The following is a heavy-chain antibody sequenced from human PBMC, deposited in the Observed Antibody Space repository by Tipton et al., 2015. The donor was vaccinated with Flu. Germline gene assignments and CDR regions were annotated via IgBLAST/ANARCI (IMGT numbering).Heavy chain of an antibody. D-gene: IGHD4-17*01. CDR2: IYYSGST. V-gene: IGHV4-38-2*02. J-gene: IGHJ6*02. CDR1: GYSISSGYY. Sequence: TLSLTCTVSGYSISSGYYWGWIRQPPGKGLEWIGYIYYSGSTNYNPSLKSRVTISVDTSKNQFSLKLSSVTAADTAVYYCARVPPTTFYYYGMDVWGQGTTVTVSS. CDR3: ARVPPTTFYYYGMDV.